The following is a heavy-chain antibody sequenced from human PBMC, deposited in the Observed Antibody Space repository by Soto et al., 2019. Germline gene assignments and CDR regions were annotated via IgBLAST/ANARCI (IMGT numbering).Heavy chain of an antibody. CDR1: GYTFTSYD. CDR2: MNPNSGNT. D-gene: IGHD6-13*01. Sequence: ASVKVSCKASGYTFTSYDINWLRQATGQGLEWMGWMNPNSGNTGYAQKFQGRVTMTRNTSISTAYMELSSLRSEDTAVYYCARLSRQQLDHYYYYYGMDVWGQGTTVTVSS. CDR3: ARLSRQQLDHYYYYYGMDV. J-gene: IGHJ6*02. V-gene: IGHV1-8*01.